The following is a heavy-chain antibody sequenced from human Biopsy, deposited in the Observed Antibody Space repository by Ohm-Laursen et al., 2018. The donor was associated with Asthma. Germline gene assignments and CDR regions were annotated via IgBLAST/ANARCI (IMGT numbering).Heavy chain of an antibody. V-gene: IGHV1-46*01. CDR2: INPPTGDI. CDR1: GYTFTSYY. J-gene: IGHJ4*02. Sequence: ASVKVSCKASGYTFTSYYIHWVRQAPGQGLEWVGIINPPTGDISYAQKFLGRVTVTRDTSTSTVYMELSSLRSEDTAVYYCALSQFDYWGQGTLLTVSS. CDR3: ALSQFDY.